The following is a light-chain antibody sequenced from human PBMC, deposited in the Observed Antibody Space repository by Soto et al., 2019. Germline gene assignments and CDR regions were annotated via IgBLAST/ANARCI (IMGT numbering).Light chain of an antibody. CDR2: EVS. Sequence: QSVLTQPPSASGSPGQSVTISCTGTSSDVGRYDYVSWFQQHPGKAPKLLLYEVSERPSGVPDRFSGSKSGSTASLTVSGLQADDEADYYCASYAGTRLFVFGSGTKVTVL. CDR3: ASYAGTRLFV. V-gene: IGLV2-8*01. J-gene: IGLJ1*01. CDR1: SSDVGRYDY.